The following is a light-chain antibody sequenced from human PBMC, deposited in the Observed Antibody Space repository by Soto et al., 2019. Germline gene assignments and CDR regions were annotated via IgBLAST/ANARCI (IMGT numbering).Light chain of an antibody. CDR2: EVN. CDR3: ASFRSRPILV. CDR1: RSDIGDSNF. Sequence: QSVLTQPASVSGSPGQSVTISCTGPRSDIGDSNFISWYQHSPGKAPRLLIYEVNNRPSGVSKRFSGSKAGNTASLTISGLHDDDEADYFCASFRSRPILVFGSGTKVTVL. J-gene: IGLJ1*01. V-gene: IGLV2-14*01.